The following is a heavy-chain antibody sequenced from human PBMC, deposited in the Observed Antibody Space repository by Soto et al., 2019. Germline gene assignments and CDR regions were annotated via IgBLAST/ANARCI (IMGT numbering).Heavy chain of an antibody. V-gene: IGHV1-3*01. CDR1: GYTFTSYA. CDR2: INAGNGNT. CDR3: ARGVATNSYYYFYYYMDV. J-gene: IGHJ6*03. Sequence: QVQLVQSGAEVKKPGASVKVSCKASGYTFTSYAMHWVRQAPGQRLEWMGWINAGNGNTKYSQKFQGRVTITRDTSASTAYMELSSLRSEDTAVYSCARGVATNSYYYFYYYMDVWGKGTTVTVSS. D-gene: IGHD5-12*01.